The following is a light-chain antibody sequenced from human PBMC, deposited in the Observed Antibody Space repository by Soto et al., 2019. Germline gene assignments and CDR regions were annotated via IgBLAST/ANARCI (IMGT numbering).Light chain of an antibody. J-gene: IGLJ1*01. CDR3: SSYTSSSTRV. Sequence: QSVLTQPASVSGSPGQSITISCTGTSSDVGGYNYVSWYQQHPGKAPKLMIYDDSNRPSGVSNRFSGSKSGNTASLTISGLQAEYEADYYCSSYTSSSTRVFGTGTKLTVL. CDR2: DDS. V-gene: IGLV2-14*01. CDR1: SSDVGGYNY.